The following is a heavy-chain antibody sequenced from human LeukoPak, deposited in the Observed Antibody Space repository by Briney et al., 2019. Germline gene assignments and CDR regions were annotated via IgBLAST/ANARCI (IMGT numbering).Heavy chain of an antibody. CDR3: TRRSRDVYNSDAFDM. V-gene: IGHV3-73*01. CDR2: IRNKANSYAT. Sequence: GGSLRLSCAASGFTFSGSAMHWGRQASGKGLEWVGRIRNKANSYATGYAASVKGRFTISRDDSKNTAYLQMNSLKTEDTAVYYCTRRSRDVYNSDAFDMWGQGTLVTVSS. D-gene: IGHD5-24*01. CDR1: GFTFSGSA. J-gene: IGHJ3*02.